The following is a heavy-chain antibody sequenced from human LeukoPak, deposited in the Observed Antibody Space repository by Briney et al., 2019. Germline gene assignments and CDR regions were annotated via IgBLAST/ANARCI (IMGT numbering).Heavy chain of an antibody. CDR1: GGSISSSSYY. CDR2: IYYSGST. CDR3: ARRRDLFDY. J-gene: IGHJ4*02. V-gene: IGHV4-39*01. Sequence: SQTLSLTCAVSGGSISSSSYYWGWIRQPPGKGLEWIGSIYYSGSTYYNPSLKSRVTISVDTSKNQFSLKLSSVTAADTAVYYCARRRDLFDYWGQGTLVTVSS.